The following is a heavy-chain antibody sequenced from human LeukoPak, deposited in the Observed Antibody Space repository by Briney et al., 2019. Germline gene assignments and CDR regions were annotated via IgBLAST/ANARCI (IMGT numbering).Heavy chain of an antibody. CDR1: GVTFDNYA. CDR3: AKGQVGATGYFDY. V-gene: IGHV3-9*01. D-gene: IGHD1-26*01. Sequence: PGSSLRLSCAASGVTFDNYAMHWVRQAPGKGLEWVSYISWKGGSIGYGDSVKGRFTISRDNAKNSLYLQMNSLRAEDTALYYCAKGQVGATGYFDYWGQGTLVTISS. J-gene: IGHJ4*02. CDR2: ISWKGGSI.